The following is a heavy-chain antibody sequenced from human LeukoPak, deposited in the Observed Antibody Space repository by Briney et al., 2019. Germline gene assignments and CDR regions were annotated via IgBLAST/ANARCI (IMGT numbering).Heavy chain of an antibody. CDR2: VSGGVGST. D-gene: IGHD3-22*01. Sequence: PGESLRLSCAASGFTFRMYAMTWVRQAPGKGLEWVATVSGGVGSTYYADSVKGRFTISGDNSKNTVYLQLNSLRADDTAVFYCARIYYDSSGYRLFDYWGQGALVTVSS. CDR1: GFTFRMYA. J-gene: IGHJ4*02. V-gene: IGHV3-23*01. CDR3: ARIYYDSSGYRLFDY.